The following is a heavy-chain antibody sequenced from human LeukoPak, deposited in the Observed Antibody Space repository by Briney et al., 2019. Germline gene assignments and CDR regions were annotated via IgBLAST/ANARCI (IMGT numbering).Heavy chain of an antibody. Sequence: PGRSLRLSCAASGFTFSTYGIHWVGHAPGKGLEGVAVIWYDGSNKYYADSVKGRFTISRDNSKNTLYLQMNNLRAEDTAVYYCARAVGPYDYWGQGILVTVSS. CDR2: IWYDGSNK. V-gene: IGHV3-33*01. J-gene: IGHJ4*02. CDR3: ARAVGPYDY. D-gene: IGHD3-10*01. CDR1: GFTFSTYG.